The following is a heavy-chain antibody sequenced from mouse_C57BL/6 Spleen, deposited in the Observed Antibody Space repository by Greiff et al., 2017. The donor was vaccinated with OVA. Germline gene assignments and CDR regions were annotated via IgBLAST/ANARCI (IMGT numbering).Heavy chain of an antibody. CDR3: ARLEYSGDY. J-gene: IGHJ2*01. Sequence: VQLQQPGAELVRPGSSVKLSCKASGYTFTSYWMDWVKQRPGQGLEWIGNIYPSDSETHYNQKFKDKATLTVDKSSSTAYMQLSSLTSEDSAVYYCARLEYSGDYWGQGTTLTVSS. CDR1: GYTFTSYW. D-gene: IGHD1-3*01. V-gene: IGHV1-61*01. CDR2: IYPSDSET.